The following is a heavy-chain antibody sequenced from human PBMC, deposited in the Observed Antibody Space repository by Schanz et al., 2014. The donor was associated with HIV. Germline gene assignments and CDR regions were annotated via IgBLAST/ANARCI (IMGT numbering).Heavy chain of an antibody. Sequence: EVQLVESGGGLVKPGRSLRLSCTTSGFTFSDYPVSWLRQAPGKGLEWVGFIRSKGYGGTPDYAASVKGRFTISRDDSKSIAYLQMNSLKTEDTAVYYCTRLVVRWFWEAHYSMDVWGQGTTVTVAS. CDR2: IRSKGYGGTP. V-gene: IGHV3-49*05. CDR3: TRLVVRWFWEAHYSMDV. J-gene: IGHJ6*02. CDR1: GFTFSDYP. D-gene: IGHD3-10*01.